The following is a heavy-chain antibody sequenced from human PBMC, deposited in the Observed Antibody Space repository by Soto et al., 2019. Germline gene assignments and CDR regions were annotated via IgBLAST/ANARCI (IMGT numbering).Heavy chain of an antibody. J-gene: IGHJ4*02. CDR3: ARDYDSSGYPRYYFDY. Sequence: QVQLVESGRGEVQPGRTLRLSCAASGFTFSSYGMHWVRQAPGKGLEWVAVIWYDGSNKYYADSVKGRFTISRDNSKNTLYLQMNSLRAEDTAVYYCARDYDSSGYPRYYFDYWGQGTLVTVSS. CDR2: IWYDGSNK. CDR1: GFTFSSYG. D-gene: IGHD3-22*01. V-gene: IGHV3-33*01.